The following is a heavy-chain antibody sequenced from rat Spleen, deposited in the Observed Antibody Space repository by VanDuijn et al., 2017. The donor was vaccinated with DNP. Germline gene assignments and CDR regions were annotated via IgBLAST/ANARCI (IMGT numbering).Heavy chain of an antibody. V-gene: IGHV5-20*01. J-gene: IGHJ2*01. Sequence: EVQLVESGGGLVQPGRSMKLSCAASGFTFGDYGMAWILQTPTKGLEWVASISYDGGATYYRDSVKGRFTISRDNTKNTLNLQMESLRSEDTATYYCASWNPIASISTSNYWGQGVMVTVSS. CDR2: ISYDGGAT. D-gene: IGHD1-2*01. CDR3: ASWNPIASISTSNY. CDR1: GFTFGDYG.